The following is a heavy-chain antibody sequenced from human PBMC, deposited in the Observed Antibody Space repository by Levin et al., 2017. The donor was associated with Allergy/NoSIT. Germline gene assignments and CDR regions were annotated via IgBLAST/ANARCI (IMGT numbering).Heavy chain of an antibody. D-gene: IGHD3-10*01. CDR1: GFTSSSYW. CDR2: IKTDGSEK. CDR3: ARYAYGFDY. Sequence: GGSLRLSCAASGFTSSSYWMTWVRQAPGKGLEWVANIKTDGSEKYYADSVKGRFTISRDNAKNSLYLQMNSLRAEDTAVYYCARYAYGFDYWGQGTLVTVSS. V-gene: IGHV3-7*01. J-gene: IGHJ4*02.